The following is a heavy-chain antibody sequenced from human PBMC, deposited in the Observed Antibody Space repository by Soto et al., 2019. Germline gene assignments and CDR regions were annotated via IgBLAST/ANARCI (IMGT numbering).Heavy chain of an antibody. V-gene: IGHV1-69*12. Sequence: QVQLVQSGAEVKKPGSSVKVSCKASGGTFSSYAISWVRQAPGQGLEWMGGIIPIFGTANYAQKFQGRVTITADESTSTAYMELSSLRSEDTAVYYCARQKELETNSGWYRYGYWGQGTLVTVSS. D-gene: IGHD6-19*01. CDR3: ARQKELETNSGWYRYGY. CDR1: GGTFSSYA. J-gene: IGHJ4*02. CDR2: IIPIFGTA.